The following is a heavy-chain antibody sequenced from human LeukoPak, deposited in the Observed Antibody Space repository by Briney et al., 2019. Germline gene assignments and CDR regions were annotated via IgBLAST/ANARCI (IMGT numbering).Heavy chain of an antibody. J-gene: IGHJ6*03. V-gene: IGHV3-74*03. CDR1: GFTFSSYW. CDR2: INNDGTYT. Sequence: GGSLRLSCAASGFTFSSYWFHWVRQTPGKGLVWVARINNDGTYTTYADSVKGRFTISRDNAQNTLYLQMNNLRIEDTALYYCAKTSLSDPSGHYYYMDVWGKGTTVTVSS. D-gene: IGHD3-3*01. CDR3: AKTSLSDPSGHYYYMDV.